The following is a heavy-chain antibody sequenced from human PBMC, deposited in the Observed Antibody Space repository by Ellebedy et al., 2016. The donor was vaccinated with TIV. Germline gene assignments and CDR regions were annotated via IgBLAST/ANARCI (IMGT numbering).Heavy chain of an antibody. V-gene: IGHV3-48*01. CDR3: ARENWYNDY. D-gene: IGHD1/OR15-1a*01. J-gene: IGHJ4*02. Sequence: GESLKISCAASGFTFSSYSMNWFRQAPANGLAWVSYISSMSSTIYYADSVKARFTISRDNAKNSLYLQMNSLRAEDTVAYYCARENWYNDYWGQGTLVTVSS. CDR2: ISSMSSTI. CDR1: GFTFSSYS.